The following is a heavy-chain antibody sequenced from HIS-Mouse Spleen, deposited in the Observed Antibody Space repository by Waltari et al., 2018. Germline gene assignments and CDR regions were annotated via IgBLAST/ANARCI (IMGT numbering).Heavy chain of an antibody. CDR2: IYSGGST. J-gene: IGHJ5*02. V-gene: IGHV3-66*01. CDR1: GFTVSSNY. CDR3: ARSVATMDRGWFDP. D-gene: IGHD3-10*01. Sequence: EVQLVESGGGLVQPGGSLRLSCAASGFTVSSNYMSWVRQAPGKGLEWVSVIYSGGSTYYADSVKGRFTISRDNSKNTLYLQMNSLRAEDTAVYYCARSVATMDRGWFDPWGQGTLVTVSS.